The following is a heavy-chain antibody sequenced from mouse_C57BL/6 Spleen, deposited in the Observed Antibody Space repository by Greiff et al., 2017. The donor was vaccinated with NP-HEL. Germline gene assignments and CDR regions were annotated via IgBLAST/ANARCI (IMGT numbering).Heavy chain of an antibody. CDR1: GYTFSDYE. Sequence: VQGVESGAELVRPGASVTLSCKASGYTFSDYEMHWVKQTPVHGLEWIGAIDPETGGTAYNQKFKGKAILTADKSSSTAYMELRSLTSEDSAVYYCTRDYDGSSHGGDYFDYWGQGTTLTVSS. CDR3: TRDYDGSSHGGDYFDY. CDR2: IDPETGGT. J-gene: IGHJ2*01. V-gene: IGHV1-15*01. D-gene: IGHD1-1*01.